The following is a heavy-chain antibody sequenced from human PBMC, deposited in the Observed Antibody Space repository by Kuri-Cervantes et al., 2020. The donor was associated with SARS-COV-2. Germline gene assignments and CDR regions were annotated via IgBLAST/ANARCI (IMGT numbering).Heavy chain of an antibody. CDR1: GFIFSDYF. Sequence: GESLKISCAASGFIFSDYFLHWVRQAPGKGLEWEAVISYDASNKYYADSVKGRFTISRDNSKNTLFLQMNSLRAEDTAVYYCARGKQDFDYWGQGTLVTVSS. J-gene: IGHJ4*02. CDR2: ISYDASNK. V-gene: IGHV3-30-3*01. CDR3: ARGKQDFDY.